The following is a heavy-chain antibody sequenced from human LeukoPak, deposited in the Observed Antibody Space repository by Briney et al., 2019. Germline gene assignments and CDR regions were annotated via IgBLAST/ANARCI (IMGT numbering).Heavy chain of an antibody. Sequence: WASVKVSCKAPGGTFSGYAISWVRQAPGQGLEWMGGIIPIFGTANYAQKFQGRVTITADESTSTAYMELSSLRSEDTAVYYCARVVTSYYYYMDVWGKGTTVTVSS. V-gene: IGHV1-69*13. J-gene: IGHJ6*03. D-gene: IGHD3-10*01. CDR1: GGTFSGYA. CDR2: IIPIFGTA. CDR3: ARVVTSYYYYMDV.